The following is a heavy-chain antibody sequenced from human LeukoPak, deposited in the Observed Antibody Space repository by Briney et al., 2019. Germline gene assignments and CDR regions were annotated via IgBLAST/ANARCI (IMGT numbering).Heavy chain of an antibody. J-gene: IGHJ4*02. CDR1: GFTFSNYA. Sequence: PGGSLRLSCEASGFTFSNYAMTWVRQAPGKGLEWVSAISGNGDTTYYEDSVKGRFTITRDNSKNTVYLQMNNLRDEDTAVYYCARATPVFDYWGQGALVTVSS. CDR3: ARATPVFDY. CDR2: ISGNGDTT. V-gene: IGHV3-23*01.